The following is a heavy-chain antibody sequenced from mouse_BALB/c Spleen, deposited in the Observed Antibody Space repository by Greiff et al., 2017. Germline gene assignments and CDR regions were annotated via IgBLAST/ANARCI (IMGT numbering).Heavy chain of an antibody. CDR1: GYSFTGYY. V-gene: IGHV1-31*01. CDR2: INPYNGAT. J-gene: IGHJ4*01. Sequence: EVQLQQSGPELVKPGASVKISCKASGYSFTGYYMHWVKQSHVKSLEWIGRINPYNGATSYNQNFKDKASLTVDKSSSTAYMELHSLTSEDSAVYYCARGERLQAMDYWGQGTSVTVSA. D-gene: IGHD1-2*01. CDR3: ARGERLQAMDY.